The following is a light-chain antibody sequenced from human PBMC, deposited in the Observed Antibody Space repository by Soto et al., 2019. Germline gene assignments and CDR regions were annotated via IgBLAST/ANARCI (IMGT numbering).Light chain of an antibody. CDR1: QSVSSY. CDR3: HHYGGSPIT. Sequence: GVSQSPATLSLSTGERATLSCRASQSVSSYLAWYQQKPGQAPRLLIYGASTRATGIPDRLSGSGSGTDFTLTISRLEPEDFAVYYCHHYGGSPITFAQGTRLAIK. V-gene: IGKV3-20*01. J-gene: IGKJ5*01. CDR2: GAS.